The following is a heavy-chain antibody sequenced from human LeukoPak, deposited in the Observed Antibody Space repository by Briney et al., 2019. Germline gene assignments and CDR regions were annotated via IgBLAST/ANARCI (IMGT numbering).Heavy chain of an antibody. CDR3: AKAPFGSSWGAAYWYFDL. CDR2: INPNSGGT. Sequence: HGASVKVSCKASGYTFTGYYMHWVRQAPGQGLEWTGWINPNSGGTNYAQKFQGRVTITADKSTSTAYMELSSLRSEDTAVYYCAKAPFGSSWGAAYWYFDLWGRGTLVTVSS. J-gene: IGHJ2*01. D-gene: IGHD6-13*01. CDR1: GYTFTGYY. V-gene: IGHV1-2*02.